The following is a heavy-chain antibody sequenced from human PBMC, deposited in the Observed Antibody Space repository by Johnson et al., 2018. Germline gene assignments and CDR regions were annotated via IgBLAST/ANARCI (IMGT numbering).Heavy chain of an antibody. CDR1: GFTFGDYA. J-gene: IGHJ3*02. V-gene: IGHV3-49*05. CDR2: LRSKAYGGTT. D-gene: IGHD3-10*01. CDR3: TREGYYYYGDAFDI. Sequence: VQLVETGGGLVKPGRSLRLSCTASGFTFGDYAMSWFRQAPGKGLEWVGFLRSKAYGGTTEYAASVKGRFTISRDDFKSITYLQMNSLKTEDAAVYYCTREGYYYYGDAFDIWGQGTMVTVSS.